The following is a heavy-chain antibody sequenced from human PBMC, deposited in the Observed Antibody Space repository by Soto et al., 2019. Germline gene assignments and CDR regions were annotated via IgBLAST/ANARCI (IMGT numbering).Heavy chain of an antibody. J-gene: IGHJ6*02. V-gene: IGHV1-2*02. CDR1: GYTFTVYY. CDR3: ARGGQECSNSGCGYIYDGMDV. D-gene: IGHD1-26*01. Sequence: ASVKVSCKASGYTFTVYYMHWVRQAPGQGLEWMGWINPNSGGTKFAQKFQGRVTMTRDTSISTAYMELSRLRSDDTAVYYCARGGQECSNSGCGYIYDGMDVWGQGTTVTVSS. CDR2: INPNSGGT.